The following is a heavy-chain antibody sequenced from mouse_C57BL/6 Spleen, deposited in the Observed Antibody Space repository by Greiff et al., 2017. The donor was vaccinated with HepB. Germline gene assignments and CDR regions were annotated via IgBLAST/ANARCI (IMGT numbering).Heavy chain of an antibody. D-gene: IGHD2-5*01. CDR3: AIPSSYYSNTAWFAY. CDR1: GYTFTSYW. Sequence: KESCKASGYTFTSYWMHWVKQRPGQGLEWIGRIHPSDSDTNYNQKFKGKATLTVDKSSSTAYMQLSSLTSEDSAVYYCAIPSSYYSNTAWFAYWGQGTLVTVSA. J-gene: IGHJ3*01. V-gene: IGHV1-74*01. CDR2: IHPSDSDT.